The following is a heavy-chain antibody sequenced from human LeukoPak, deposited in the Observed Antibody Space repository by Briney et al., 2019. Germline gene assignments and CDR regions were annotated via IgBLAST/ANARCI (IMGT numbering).Heavy chain of an antibody. J-gene: IGHJ4*02. CDR3: ARGTIVATDFDY. D-gene: IGHD5-12*01. V-gene: IGHV1-69*05. CDR2: IIPIFSTA. Sequence: ASVKVSCKASGGTFSSYAISWVRQAPGQGLEWMGGIIPIFSTANYAQKFQGRVTITTDESTSTAYMELSSLRSEDTAVYYCARGTIVATDFDYWGQGTLVTVSS. CDR1: GGTFSSYA.